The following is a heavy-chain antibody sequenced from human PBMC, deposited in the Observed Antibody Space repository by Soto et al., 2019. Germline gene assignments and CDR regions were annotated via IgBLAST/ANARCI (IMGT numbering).Heavy chain of an antibody. CDR2: IKSKTDGGTT. V-gene: IGHV3-15*01. D-gene: IGHD6-13*01. CDR3: TTASSSWKYYYYYGMDV. CDR1: GFTFSNAW. Sequence: GGSLRLSCAASGFTFSNAWMSWVRQAPGKGLEWVGRIKSKTDGGTTDYAAPVKGRFTISRDDSKNTLYLQMNSLKTEDTAVYYCTTASSSWKYYYYYGMDVWGQETTVTVSS. J-gene: IGHJ6*02.